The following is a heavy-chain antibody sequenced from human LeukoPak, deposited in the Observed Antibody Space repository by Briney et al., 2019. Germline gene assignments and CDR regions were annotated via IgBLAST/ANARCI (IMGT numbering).Heavy chain of an antibody. Sequence: SETLSLTCAVSGGSISRNSDYCGWIRQPPGKGLEWIGCIYYSGSTYYNPSLQSRVTISVDTSKNQFSLKLSSVTAADTAVYYCARTRYYYNSRSYGAPYYFDYWGQGTLVTVSS. CDR3: ARTRYYYNSRSYGAPYYFDY. CDR2: IYYSGST. V-gene: IGHV4-39*01. D-gene: IGHD3-10*01. J-gene: IGHJ4*02. CDR1: GGSISRNSDY.